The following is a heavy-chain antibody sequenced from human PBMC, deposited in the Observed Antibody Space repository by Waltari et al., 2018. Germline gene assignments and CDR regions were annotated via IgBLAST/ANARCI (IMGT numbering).Heavy chain of an antibody. Sequence: QVQLQQWGAGLLTPSETLSLTCAVYGGSFSGYYWSWLRQPPGTGLEWIGEINHSGSTNYNPSLKSRVTISVDTSKNQFSLKLSSVTAADTAVYYCARARPYCSGGSCYRLSDFDYWGQGTLVTVSS. D-gene: IGHD2-15*01. CDR3: ARARPYCSGGSCYRLSDFDY. CDR1: GGSFSGYY. CDR2: INHSGST. V-gene: IGHV4-34*01. J-gene: IGHJ4*02.